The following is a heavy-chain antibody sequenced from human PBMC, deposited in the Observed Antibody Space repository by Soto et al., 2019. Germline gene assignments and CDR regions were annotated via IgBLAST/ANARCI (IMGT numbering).Heavy chain of an antibody. CDR3: ARDRVAGIWGDAFDI. CDR1: GYTFTNHG. Sequence: QVQLVQSGTEVKKPGASVKVSCKTSGYTFTNHGINWVRQAPGQGLEWMGWINPYIANTNYAQKLQGRVTMSTDTSTTTAYMDLRSLTSDDTAVYYCARDRVAGIWGDAFDIRGQGTVVTVSS. CDR2: INPYIANT. J-gene: IGHJ3*02. V-gene: IGHV1-18*04. D-gene: IGHD3-16*01.